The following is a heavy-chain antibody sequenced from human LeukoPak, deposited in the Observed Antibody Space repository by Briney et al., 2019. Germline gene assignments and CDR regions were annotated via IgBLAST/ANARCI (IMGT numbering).Heavy chain of an antibody. CDR1: GGSISSRYW. Sequence: SETLSLTCAVSGGSISSRYWWSWVRQPPGKGLEWIGEIYHTGSGSTNYNPSLKSRATISVDKSKNQFSLKLSSVTAADTAVYYCAKHQSTPKDCTPECYYYDSSGCPRDWFDPWGQGTLVTVSS. J-gene: IGHJ5*02. V-gene: IGHV4-4*02. CDR3: AKHQSTPKDCTPECYYYDSSGCPRDWFDP. D-gene: IGHD3-22*01. CDR2: IYHTGSGST.